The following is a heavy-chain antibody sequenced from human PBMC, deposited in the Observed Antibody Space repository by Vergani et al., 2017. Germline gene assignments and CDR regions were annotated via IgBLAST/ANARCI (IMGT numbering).Heavy chain of an antibody. CDR1: GYSFTSYW. V-gene: IGHV5-51*01. CDR2: IYPGDSDT. D-gene: IGHD1-26*01. CDR3: ARWGEYSGSYYVFVNGNYFDY. Sequence: EVQLVQSGAEVKKPGESLKISCKGSGYSFTSYWIGWVRQMPGKGLEWMGIIYPGDSDTRYSPSFQGQVTISADKSISTAYLQWSSLKASDTAMYYCARWGEYSGSYYVFVNGNYFDYWGQGTLVTVSS. J-gene: IGHJ4*02.